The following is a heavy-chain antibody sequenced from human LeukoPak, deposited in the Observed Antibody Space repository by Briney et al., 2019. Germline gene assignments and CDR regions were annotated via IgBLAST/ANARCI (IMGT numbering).Heavy chain of an antibody. V-gene: IGHV4-39*07. CDR1: GGSISSSSYY. D-gene: IGHD3-22*01. CDR2: IYYSGST. J-gene: IGHJ2*01. CDR3: ARRYYYDGSVNYCFFDL. Sequence: SETLSLTCTVSGGSISSSSYYWGCIRQPPRKGLECIGSIYYSGSTYYNPSLKSRVTISVDTSKNQFSLKLSSVTAADTAVYYCARRYYYDGSVNYCFFDLWGRGTLVTVSS.